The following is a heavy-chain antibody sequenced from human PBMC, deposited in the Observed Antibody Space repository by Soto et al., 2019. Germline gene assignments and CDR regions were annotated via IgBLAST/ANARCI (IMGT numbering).Heavy chain of an antibody. Sequence: QVQLVESGGGVVQPGRSLRLSCAASGFTFSSYGMHWVRQAPGKGLEWVAVTWYDGSNKYYADSVKGRFTISRDNSKNTLNLQMNSLRAEDTAVYYCASDLGYCSGGSSPRLGIIDYWGQGTLVTVSS. CDR2: TWYDGSNK. CDR3: ASDLGYCSGGSSPRLGIIDY. CDR1: GFTFSSYG. J-gene: IGHJ4*02. D-gene: IGHD2-15*01. V-gene: IGHV3-33*01.